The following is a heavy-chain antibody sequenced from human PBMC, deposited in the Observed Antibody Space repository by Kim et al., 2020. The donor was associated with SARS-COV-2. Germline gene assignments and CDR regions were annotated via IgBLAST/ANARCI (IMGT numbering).Heavy chain of an antibody. Sequence: SETLSLTCTVSGGSISRGNYYWSWIRQHPGKGLEWIGYIYYSGSTYYNPSLKSRVSISLDTSQNQFTLKLTSVTAAETAVYYCARVSVVATSIFDFWGRGTLVTLSS. V-gene: IGHV4-31*03. CDR2: IYYSGST. CDR1: GGSISRGNYY. J-gene: IGHJ4*02. CDR3: ARVSVVATSIFDF. D-gene: IGHD2-15*01.